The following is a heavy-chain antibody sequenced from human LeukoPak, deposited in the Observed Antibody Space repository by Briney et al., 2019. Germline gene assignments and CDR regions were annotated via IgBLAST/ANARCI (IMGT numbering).Heavy chain of an antibody. CDR3: ARVATYYYDSSGYLNDAFDI. D-gene: IGHD3-22*01. CDR1: GGSFSGYY. CDR2: INHSGST. Sequence: SETLSLTCAVYGGSFSGYYWSWIRQPPGKGLEWIGEINHSGSTNYNPSLKSRVTISVDTSKNQFSLKLSSVTAADTAVYYCARVATYYYDSSGYLNDAFDIWGQGTMVTVSS. J-gene: IGHJ3*02. V-gene: IGHV4-34*01.